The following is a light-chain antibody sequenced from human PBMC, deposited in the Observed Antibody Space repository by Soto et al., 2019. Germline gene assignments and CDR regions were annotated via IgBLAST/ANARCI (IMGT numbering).Light chain of an antibody. CDR1: QSVSNN. CDR2: GAS. Sequence: EIVMTQSPATLSVSPGERATLSCRASQSVSNNLAWYQKKPGQAPRLLIYGASTRATGIPARFSGSGSGTEFTLTISSLQSEDFAFYNSWWTFGQGTRVDIK. J-gene: IGKJ1*01. V-gene: IGKV3-15*01. CDR3: WWT.